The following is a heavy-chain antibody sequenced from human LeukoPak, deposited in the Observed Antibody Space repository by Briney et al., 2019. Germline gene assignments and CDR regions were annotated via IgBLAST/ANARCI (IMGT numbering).Heavy chain of an antibody. Sequence: SVKVSCQASGGTFSSYTISWVRQAPGQGLEWMGRIIPILGIANYAQKFQGRVTITADKSTSTAYMELSSLRSEDTAVYYCAREGYSSSSENDYWGQGTLVTVSS. CDR3: AREGYSSSSENDY. J-gene: IGHJ4*02. CDR1: GGTFSSYT. V-gene: IGHV1-69*04. D-gene: IGHD6-6*01. CDR2: IIPILGIA.